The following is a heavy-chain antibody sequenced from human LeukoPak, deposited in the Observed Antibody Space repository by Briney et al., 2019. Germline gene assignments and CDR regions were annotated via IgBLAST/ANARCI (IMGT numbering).Heavy chain of an antibody. CDR3: ARDWDGYNWDADAFDN. D-gene: IGHD5-24*01. J-gene: IGHJ3*02. CDR1: GGSVSSGSYY. Sequence: PSETLSLTCTVSGGSVSSGSYYWSWIRQPPGKGLEWIGYIYYSGSTNYNPSLKSRVTISVDTSKNQFSLKLSSVTAADTAVYYCARDWDGYNWDADAFDNWGQGTMVTISS. V-gene: IGHV4-61*01. CDR2: IYYSGST.